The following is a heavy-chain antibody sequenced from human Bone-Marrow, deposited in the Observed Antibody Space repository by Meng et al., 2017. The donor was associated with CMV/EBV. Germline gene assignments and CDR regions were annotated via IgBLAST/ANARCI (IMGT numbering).Heavy chain of an antibody. CDR3: ARGGYYDFWSGYYTSPFDY. D-gene: IGHD3-3*01. Sequence: ASVKVSCKASGYTFTGYYMHWVRQAPGQGLEWMGWINPNSGGTNYAQKFQGRVTMTRDTSISTAYMELSRLRSDDTAVYYCARGGYYDFWSGYYTSPFDYWGQGTRVTGSS. J-gene: IGHJ4*02. CDR2: INPNSGGT. CDR1: GYTFTGYY. V-gene: IGHV1-2*02.